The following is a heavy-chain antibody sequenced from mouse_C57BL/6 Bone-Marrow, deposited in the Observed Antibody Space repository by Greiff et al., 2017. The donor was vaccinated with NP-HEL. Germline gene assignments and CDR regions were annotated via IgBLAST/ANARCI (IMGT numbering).Heavy chain of an antibody. J-gene: IGHJ3*01. V-gene: IGHV1-26*01. Sequence: EVQLQQSGPELVKPGASVKISCKASGYTFTDYYMNWVKQSHGKSLEWIGDINPNNGGTSYNQKFKGKATLTVDTSSSTAYMELRSLTSEDSAVYYCARDGAHYYGSSAWFAYWGQGTLVTVSA. CDR2: INPNNGGT. D-gene: IGHD1-1*01. CDR1: GYTFTDYY. CDR3: ARDGAHYYGSSAWFAY.